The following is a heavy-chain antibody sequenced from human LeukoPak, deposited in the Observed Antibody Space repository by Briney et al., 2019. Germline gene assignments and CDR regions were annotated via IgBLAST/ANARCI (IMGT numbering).Heavy chain of an antibody. J-gene: IGHJ4*02. CDR3: AKGRTAYGDYPFDY. CDR2: IYSGGST. V-gene: IGHV3-66*01. CDR1: GFTFSSYS. Sequence: GGSLRLSCAASGFTFSSYSMNWVRQAPGKGLEWVSVIYSGGSTYYADSVKGRFTISRDNSKNTLYLQMNSLRAEDTAVYYCAKGRTAYGDYPFDYWGQGTLVTVSS. D-gene: IGHD4-17*01.